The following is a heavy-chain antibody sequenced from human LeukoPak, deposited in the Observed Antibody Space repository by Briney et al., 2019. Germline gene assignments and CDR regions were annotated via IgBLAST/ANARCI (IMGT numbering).Heavy chain of an antibody. V-gene: IGHV3-21*01. CDR3: ARDQDGGKYYYESSGYSH. CDR2: ISSGGHI. Sequence: GGPVRLSCAASGFTFSSYGLIGVPQAPGKGVEGVSTISSGGHIYYDDSVKGRFTISRDNAKNSLYLQMNSLRAEDTAVYYCARDQDGGKYYYESSGYSHWGQGILVTVSS. J-gene: IGHJ4*02. D-gene: IGHD3-22*01. CDR1: GFTFSSYG.